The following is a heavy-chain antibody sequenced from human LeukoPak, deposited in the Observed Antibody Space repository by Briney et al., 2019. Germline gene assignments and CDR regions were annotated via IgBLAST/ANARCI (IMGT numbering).Heavy chain of an antibody. CDR3: ATSLLRYFDWSSRDAFDI. CDR1: GGSISSGGYY. CDR2: IYYSGST. D-gene: IGHD3-9*01. V-gene: IGHV4-31*03. Sequence: SETLSLTCTVSGGSISSGGYYWSWIRQHPGKGLEWIGYIYYSGSTYYNPSLKSRVTISVDTSKNQFSLKLSSVTAADTAVYYCATSLLRYFDWSSRDAFDIWGQGTMVTVSS. J-gene: IGHJ3*02.